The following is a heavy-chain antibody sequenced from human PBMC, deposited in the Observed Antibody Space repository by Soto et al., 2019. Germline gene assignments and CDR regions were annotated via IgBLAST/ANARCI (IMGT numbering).Heavy chain of an antibody. CDR3: ARRYGGGLDY. CDR1: GGSISSYY. J-gene: IGHJ4*02. V-gene: IGHV4-59*08. D-gene: IGHD1-20*01. CDR2: IYYSGST. Sequence: QVQLQESGPGLVKPSETLSLTCTVSGGSISSYYWSWIRQPPGKGLEWIGYIYYSGSTNYNPSLKRRVTISVDTSKNQFSLKLSSVTAADTAVYYCARRYGGGLDYWGQGTLVTVSS.